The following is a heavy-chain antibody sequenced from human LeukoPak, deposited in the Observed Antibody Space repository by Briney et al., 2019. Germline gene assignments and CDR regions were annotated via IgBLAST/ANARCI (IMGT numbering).Heavy chain of an antibody. Sequence: GGSLRLSCAASGFTFDDYAVHWVRQAPGKGLEWVSGISWNSGYIEYADSVKGRFTISRDNAKNSLYLQMNSLRAEDTAFYYCARIMGYSFGFFDYWGQGTLVTVSS. D-gene: IGHD5-18*01. J-gene: IGHJ4*02. CDR3: ARIMGYSFGFFDY. V-gene: IGHV3-9*01. CDR1: GFTFDDYA. CDR2: ISWNSGYI.